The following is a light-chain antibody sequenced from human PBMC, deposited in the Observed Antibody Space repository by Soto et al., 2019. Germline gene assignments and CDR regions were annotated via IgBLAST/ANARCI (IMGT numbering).Light chain of an antibody. CDR3: QQYNDWPLT. V-gene: IGKV3D-15*01. CDR1: HSVPTNY. CDR2: GAS. J-gene: IGKJ4*01. Sequence: EIVLTQSPGTLSLSPGERVTLSCRASHSVPTNYLAWYQQKPGQTPRLLTYGASTRPTGIPARFSGSGSGTEFTLTIISLQSEDSAVYYCQQYNDWPLTFGGGTKVDIK.